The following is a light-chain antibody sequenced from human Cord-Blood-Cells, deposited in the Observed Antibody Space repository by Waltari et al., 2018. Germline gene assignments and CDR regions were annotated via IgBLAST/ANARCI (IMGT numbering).Light chain of an antibody. Sequence: ENVLTQSPGTVSLSPGERATLSCRASQSVSSSYLAWYQQKPGQAPRLLIYGASSRATGIPDRFSGSGSGTDFTLTISRLEPEDFAVYYCQQYGSSLWTFGQGTKVEIK. J-gene: IGKJ1*01. V-gene: IGKV3-20*01. CDR3: QQYGSSLWT. CDR1: QSVSSSY. CDR2: GAS.